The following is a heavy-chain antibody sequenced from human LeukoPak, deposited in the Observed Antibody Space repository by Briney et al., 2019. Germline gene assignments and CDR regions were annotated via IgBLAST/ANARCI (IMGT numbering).Heavy chain of an antibody. CDR3: ASPTIFGVVIDY. V-gene: IGHV4-30-4*08. D-gene: IGHD3-3*01. CDR2: IYYSGST. CDR1: GGSISSGDYY. Sequence: NSSQTLSLTCTVSGGSISSGDYYWSWIRQPPGKGLEWIGYIYYSGSTYYNPSLKSRVTISVDTSKNQFSLKLSSVTAADTAVYYCASPTIFGVVIDYWGQGTLVTVSS. J-gene: IGHJ4*02.